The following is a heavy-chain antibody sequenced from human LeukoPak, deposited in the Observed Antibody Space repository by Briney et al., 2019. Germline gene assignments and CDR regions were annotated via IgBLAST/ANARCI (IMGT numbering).Heavy chain of an antibody. CDR2: IWTASDT. V-gene: IGHV3-13*01. D-gene: IGHD1-1*01. CDR3: ARGPPRGKYYYMDV. J-gene: IGHJ6*03. CDR1: GFTFSSFD. Sequence: PGGALRLSCAASGFTFSSFDMHWVRQPPGQGLEGVATIWTASDTYYPGSVEGRFTLSRDNAKNSLYLQMNSLTAGDTAVYYCARGPPRGKYYYMDVWGKGTPVTVSS.